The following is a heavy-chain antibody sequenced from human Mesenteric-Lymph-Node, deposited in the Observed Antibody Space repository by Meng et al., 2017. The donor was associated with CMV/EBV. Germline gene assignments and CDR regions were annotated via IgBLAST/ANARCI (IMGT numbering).Heavy chain of an antibody. CDR3: HYGGNSVDGAFDI. CDR1: DVSISSTTYY. D-gene: IGHD4-23*01. Sequence: SETLSLTCTVSDVSISSTTYYWGWIRQPPGKGLEWIGNIYYSGSTNYNPSLKSRVTISVDTSKNQFSLRLSSVTAADTAVYYCHYGGNSVDGAFDIWGQGTMVTVSS. J-gene: IGHJ3*02. V-gene: IGHV4-39*07. CDR2: IYYSGST.